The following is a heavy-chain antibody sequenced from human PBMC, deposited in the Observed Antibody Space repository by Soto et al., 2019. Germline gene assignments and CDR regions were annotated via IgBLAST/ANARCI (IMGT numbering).Heavy chain of an antibody. Sequence: QVQLVQSGAEVKKPGASVKVSCKASGYTFTSYGISWVRPAPGQGLEWMGWISAYNGNTNYAQKLQGRVTRTTDTTTSTAYTELRSLRSDDTAVYYGARDTVVRYFEGENGMDGWGQGTTVTVS. J-gene: IGHJ6*02. CDR3: ARDTVVRYFEGENGMDG. CDR2: ISAYNGNT. D-gene: IGHD3-9*01. CDR1: GYTFTSYG. V-gene: IGHV1-18*01.